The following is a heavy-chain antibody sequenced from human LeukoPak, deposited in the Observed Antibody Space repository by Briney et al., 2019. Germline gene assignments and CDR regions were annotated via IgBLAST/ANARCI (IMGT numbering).Heavy chain of an antibody. J-gene: IGHJ3*02. CDR2: IYSSGST. V-gene: IGHV3-53*01. D-gene: IGHD3-22*01. CDR3: ARDGGYDSSGLGAFDI. Sequence: GGSLRLSCAASGFTVSSNYMSWVRQAPGKGLEWVSVIYSSGSTYYADSVKGRFTISRDNSKNTLYLQMNSLRAEDTAMYYCARDGGYDSSGLGAFDIWGQGTMVTVSS. CDR1: GFTVSSNY.